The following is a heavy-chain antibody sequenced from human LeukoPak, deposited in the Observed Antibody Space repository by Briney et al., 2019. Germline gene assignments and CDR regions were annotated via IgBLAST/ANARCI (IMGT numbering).Heavy chain of an antibody. CDR2: IYTSGRT. D-gene: IGHD3-16*02. CDR1: GGSITFGSYY. Sequence: SETLSLTCTVSGGSITFGSYYWTWIRQPGGKGLEWIGRIYTSGRTFYKRSLKTRVTISMDTSMNQFSLRLNSVTAADTAVYYCARARVIPASFDDWGQGALVTVSS. J-gene: IGHJ4*02. CDR3: ARARVIPASFDD. V-gene: IGHV4-61*02.